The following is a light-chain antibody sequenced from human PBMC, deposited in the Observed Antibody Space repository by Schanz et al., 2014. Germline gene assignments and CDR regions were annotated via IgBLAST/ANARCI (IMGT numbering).Light chain of an antibody. CDR3: QQRSKSFT. V-gene: IGKV3D-20*02. J-gene: IGKJ3*01. CDR2: ATS. Sequence: TVLTQSPDTLSLSPGERATLSCRASQSVSSTYLAWYQQRPGQAPRLLIYATSRRATGISDRFSGSGSGTDFTLTISSLEAEDFAVYYCQQRSKSFTFGPGTRVD. CDR1: QSVSSTY.